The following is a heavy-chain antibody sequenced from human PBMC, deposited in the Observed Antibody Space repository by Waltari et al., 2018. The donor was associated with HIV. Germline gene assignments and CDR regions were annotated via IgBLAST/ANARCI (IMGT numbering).Heavy chain of an antibody. J-gene: IGHJ4*02. CDR1: GCTFPGWN. D-gene: IGHD3-16*01. V-gene: IGHV1-2*02. CDR2: INPNRCGT. CDR3: ARPAHVITFGGGAYYFDY. Sequence: VPLAPDGVWEYKPGAPVLVTYTPCGCTFPGWNRHQRSEDTRIGLEWMGWINPNRCGTNYAQKFQGRVTMTRDTSISTAYMELSRLRSDDTAVYYCARPAHVITFGGGAYYFDYWGQGTLVTVSS.